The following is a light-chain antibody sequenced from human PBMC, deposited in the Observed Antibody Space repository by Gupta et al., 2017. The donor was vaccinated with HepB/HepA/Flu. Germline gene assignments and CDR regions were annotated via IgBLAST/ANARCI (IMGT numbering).Light chain of an antibody. V-gene: IGKV2-28*01. Sequence: DLVMTQSPLSLPVTPGEPASISCRSSQSLLHSNGYNYLDWYLQKPGQSPQLLIYLGSNRASGVPDRFSGSGSGTDFTLKISRVEAEDVGVYYCMQSLQTPVTFGGGTKVDIK. CDR1: QSLLHSNGYNY. CDR2: LGS. CDR3: MQSLQTPVT. J-gene: IGKJ4*01.